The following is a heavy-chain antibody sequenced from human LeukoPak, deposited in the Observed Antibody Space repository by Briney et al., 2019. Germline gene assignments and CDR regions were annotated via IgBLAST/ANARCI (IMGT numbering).Heavy chain of an antibody. D-gene: IGHD3-10*01. CDR2: ISYDGSNK. CDR1: GFTFSSYA. V-gene: IGHV3-30-3*01. Sequence: GSLRLSCAASGFTFSSYAMHWVRQAPGKGLEWVAVISYDGSNKYYADSVKGRSTISRDNSKNTLYLQMNSLRAEDTAVYYCARERGKGKYGSGQGYFDYWGQGTLVTVSS. J-gene: IGHJ4*02. CDR3: ARERGKGKYGSGQGYFDY.